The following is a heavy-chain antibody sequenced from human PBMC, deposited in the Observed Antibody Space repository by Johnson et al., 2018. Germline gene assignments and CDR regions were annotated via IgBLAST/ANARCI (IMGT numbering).Heavy chain of an antibody. Sequence: VQLQESGGGLVQPGGSLRLSCAASGFTFDDYAMHWVRQAPGKGLEWVSGISWNSGSVDYADSVKGRFTISRDNAKNSLYLQMNSLRAEDTALYYCARDVASTGEHFQHWGQGTVVTVSS. CDR1: GFTFDDYA. CDR2: ISWNSGSV. J-gene: IGHJ1*01. D-gene: IGHD5-24*01. CDR3: ARDVASTGEHFQH. V-gene: IGHV3-9*01.